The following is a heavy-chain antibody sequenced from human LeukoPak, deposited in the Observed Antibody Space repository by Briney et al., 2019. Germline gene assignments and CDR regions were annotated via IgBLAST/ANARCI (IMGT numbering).Heavy chain of an antibody. CDR1: GGSISSYY. V-gene: IGHV4-4*07. Sequence: SETLSLTCTVPGGSISSYYWSWIRQPAGKGLEWIGRIYTSGSTNYNPSLKSRVTMSVDTSKNQFSLKLSSVTAADTAVYYCARTTRVTPDGRAEYFEDWGQGTLVIVSS. CDR2: IYTSGST. CDR3: ARTTRVTPDGRAEYFED. D-gene: IGHD4-11*01. J-gene: IGHJ1*01.